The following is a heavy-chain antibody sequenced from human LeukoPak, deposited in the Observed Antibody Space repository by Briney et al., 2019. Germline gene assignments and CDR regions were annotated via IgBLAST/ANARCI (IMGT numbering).Heavy chain of an antibody. CDR3: ARPNVDTAMAELYWFFDV. J-gene: IGHJ2*01. CDR2: IYYSATT. CDR1: GGSIRNNNYY. D-gene: IGHD5-18*01. Sequence: PSEILSLTCTVSGGSIRNNNYYWAWIRQPPGKGLEWIGSIYYSATTYYNPSLKSRVTISVDTSKNQFSLKLTSVTAADTAVYYCARPNVDTAMAELYWFFDVWGRGTLVTVSS. V-gene: IGHV4-39*01.